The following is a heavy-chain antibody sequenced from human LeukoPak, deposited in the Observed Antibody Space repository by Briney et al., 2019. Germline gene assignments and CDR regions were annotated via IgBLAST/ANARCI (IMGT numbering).Heavy chain of an antibody. CDR1: GFTFDDYA. CDR2: ISWNSGSI. CDR3: AKDLRPMTTGFDY. Sequence: GRSLRLSCAASGFTFDDYAMHWVRQAPGKGLEWVSGISWNSGSIGYADSVKGRFTISRDNAKNSLYLQMNSLRAEDTALYYRAKDLRPMTTGFDYWGQGTLVTVSS. D-gene: IGHD3-22*01. V-gene: IGHV3-9*01. J-gene: IGHJ4*02.